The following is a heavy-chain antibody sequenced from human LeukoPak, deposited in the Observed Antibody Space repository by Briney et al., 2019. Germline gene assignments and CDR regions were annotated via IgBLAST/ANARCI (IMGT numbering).Heavy chain of an antibody. J-gene: IGHJ3*02. Sequence: PGGSLRLSCAASGFTFSSYWMDWVRQAPGKGLVWVSRINGDGSKTTYADSVKGRFTISRDNAKNTLYLQMKSLGAEDTAVYYCARSGGGAFDIWGQGTMVIVSS. D-gene: IGHD2-15*01. CDR3: ARSGGGAFDI. CDR1: GFTFSSYW. V-gene: IGHV3-74*01. CDR2: INGDGSKT.